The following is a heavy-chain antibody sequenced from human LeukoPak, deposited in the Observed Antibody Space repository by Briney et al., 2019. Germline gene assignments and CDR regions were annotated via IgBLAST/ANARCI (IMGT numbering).Heavy chain of an antibody. Sequence: HGESLKISCKGSGYSFTSYWIGWVRQMPGKGLEWMGIIYPGDSDTRCSPSFQGQVTISADKSISTAYLQWSSLKASDTAMYYCARQQRGYYRGWNWFDPWGQGTLVTVSS. CDR1: GYSFTSYW. D-gene: IGHD3-22*01. CDR2: IYPGDSDT. V-gene: IGHV5-51*01. CDR3: ARQQRGYYRGWNWFDP. J-gene: IGHJ5*02.